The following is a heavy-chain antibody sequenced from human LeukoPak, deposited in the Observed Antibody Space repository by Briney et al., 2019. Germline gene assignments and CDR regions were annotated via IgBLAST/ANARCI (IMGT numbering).Heavy chain of an antibody. V-gene: IGHV4-38-2*01. CDR1: GYSLSSGYY. CDR3: ARGPIVVVTAPIRY. J-gene: IGHJ4*02. Sequence: SETLSLTCAVSGYSLSSGYYWGWIRQPPGKGLEWIGSIYHSGSTYYNPSLKSRVTISVDTSKNQFSLKLSSVTAADTAVYYCARGPIVVVTAPIRYWGQGTLVTVSS. CDR2: IYHSGST. D-gene: IGHD2-21*02.